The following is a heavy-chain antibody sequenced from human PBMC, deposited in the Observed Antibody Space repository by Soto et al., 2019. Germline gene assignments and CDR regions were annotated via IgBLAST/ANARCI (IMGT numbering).Heavy chain of an antibody. J-gene: IGHJ5*02. CDR2: ISSNSAYI. CDR1: GFTFRSFT. V-gene: IGHV3-21*01. Sequence: PGGSLILFCAASGFTFRSFTMNWVRQAPGKGLEWVSTISSNSAYIYYTDALRGRFTISRDNAKNSLHLQMNSLRAEDTAVYYCTRDASRDSSARGWFDPWGPGTLVTVS. CDR3: TRDASRDSSARGWFDP. D-gene: IGHD6-13*01.